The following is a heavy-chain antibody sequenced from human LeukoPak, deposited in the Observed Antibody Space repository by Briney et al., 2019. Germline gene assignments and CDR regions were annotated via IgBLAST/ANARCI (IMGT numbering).Heavy chain of an antibody. CDR1: GFTFSSYS. J-gene: IGHJ3*02. D-gene: IGHD3-3*01. CDR2: ISSSSSYI. CDR3: ARDILPYYDFWSGYRNDAFDI. V-gene: IGHV3-21*01. Sequence: PGGSLRLSCAASGFTFSSYSMNWVRQAPGKGLEWVSSISSSSSYIYYADSVKGRFTISRDNAKNSLYLQMNSLRAEDTAVYYCARDILPYYDFWSGYRNDAFDIWGQGTMVTVSS.